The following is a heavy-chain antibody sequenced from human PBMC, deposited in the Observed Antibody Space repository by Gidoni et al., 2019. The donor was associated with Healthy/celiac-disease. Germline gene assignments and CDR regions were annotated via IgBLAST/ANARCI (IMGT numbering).Heavy chain of an antibody. CDR2: ISYDGSNK. J-gene: IGHJ4*02. CDR1: GFTFSSYG. Sequence: VQLVESGGGVVQPGRSLRLSCAASGFTFSSYGMHWVRQAPNKGLEWVAVISYDGSNKYYADSVKGRFTISRDNSKNTLYLQMNSLRAEDTAVYYCAKDHDTAMVTLFDYWGQGTLVTVSS. D-gene: IGHD5-18*01. CDR3: AKDHDTAMVTLFDY. V-gene: IGHV3-30*18.